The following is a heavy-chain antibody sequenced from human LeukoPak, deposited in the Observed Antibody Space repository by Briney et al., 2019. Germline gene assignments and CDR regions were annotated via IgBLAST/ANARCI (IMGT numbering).Heavy chain of an antibody. D-gene: IGHD1-26*01. CDR3: ARDREPTDAFDI. Sequence: GGSLRLSCVASGFTFSDYYMSWIRQAPGKGLECDSYISSSGGTIYYADSVKGRFTISRDNAKNSLYLQMNSLRAEDTAVYYCARDREPTDAFDIWGQGTMVTVSS. J-gene: IGHJ3*02. CDR1: GFTFSDYY. CDR2: ISSSGGTI. V-gene: IGHV3-11*01.